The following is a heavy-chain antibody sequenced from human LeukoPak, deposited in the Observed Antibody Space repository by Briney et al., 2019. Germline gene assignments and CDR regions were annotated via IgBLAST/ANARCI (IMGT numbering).Heavy chain of an antibody. CDR3: AKGTYSGPFDY. J-gene: IGHJ4*02. D-gene: IGHD5-12*01. Sequence: SGGSLRLSCAASGFTFSSYGMHWVRQAPGKGLEWVAVISYDGSNKYYADSVKGRFTISRENSKNTLYLQMNSLRAEDTAVYYCAKGTYSGPFDYWGQGTLVTVSS. V-gene: IGHV3-30*18. CDR1: GFTFSSYG. CDR2: ISYDGSNK.